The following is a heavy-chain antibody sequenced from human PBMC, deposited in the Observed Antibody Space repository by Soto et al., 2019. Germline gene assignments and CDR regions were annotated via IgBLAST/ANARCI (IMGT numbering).Heavy chain of an antibody. CDR2: ISGSGGST. J-gene: IGHJ3*02. Sequence: EVQLLESGGGLVQPGGSLRLSCAASGFTFSSYAMSWVRQAPGKGLEWVSAISGSGGSTYYADSVKGRFTISRDNSKNTLYVQVNSLRAGDTAVYYCAKVELVPVGAFDIWGQGTMVTVSS. CDR3: AKVELVPVGAFDI. CDR1: GFTFSSYA. V-gene: IGHV3-23*01.